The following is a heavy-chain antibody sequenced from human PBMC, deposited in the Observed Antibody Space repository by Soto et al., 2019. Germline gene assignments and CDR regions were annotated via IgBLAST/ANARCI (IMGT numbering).Heavy chain of an antibody. Sequence: QVQLQESGPGLVKPSETLSLTCTVSGGSISSYYWSWLRQPAGKGLEWIGRIYTSGSTNYNPSLTSRVSMSVHTSKNQFSLKLSSVTAADTAVYYCARVMEQLALDYWGQGTLVTVSS. CDR1: GGSISSYY. CDR2: IYTSGST. D-gene: IGHD6-6*01. V-gene: IGHV4-4*07. J-gene: IGHJ4*02. CDR3: ARVMEQLALDY.